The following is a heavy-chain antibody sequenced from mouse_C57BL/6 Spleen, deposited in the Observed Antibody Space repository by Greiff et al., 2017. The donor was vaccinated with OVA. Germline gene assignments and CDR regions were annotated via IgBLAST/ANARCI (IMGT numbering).Heavy chain of an antibody. V-gene: IGHV5-17*01. D-gene: IGHD2-4*01. CDR1: GFTFSDYG. Sequence: DVMLVESGGGLVKPGGSLKLSCAASGFTFSDYGMHWVRQAPEKGLEWVAYISSGSSTIYYADTVKGRFTISRDNAKNTLFLQMTSLRSEDTAMYYCARGGDYAYYYAMDYWGQGTSVTVSS. CDR3: ARGGDYAYYYAMDY. CDR2: ISSGSSTI. J-gene: IGHJ4*01.